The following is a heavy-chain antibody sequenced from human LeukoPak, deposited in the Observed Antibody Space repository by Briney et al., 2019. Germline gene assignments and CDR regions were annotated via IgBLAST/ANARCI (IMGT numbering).Heavy chain of an antibody. CDR3: ARGYDSSGLAGL. Sequence: GASVKVSCKASGGTFSSYAISWVRQAPGQGLEWMGWMNPNSGNTGYAQKFQGRVTITRNTSISTAYMELSSLRSEDTAVYYCARGYDSSGLAGLWGQGTLVTVSS. D-gene: IGHD3-22*01. V-gene: IGHV1-8*03. CDR1: GGTFSSYA. J-gene: IGHJ4*02. CDR2: MNPNSGNT.